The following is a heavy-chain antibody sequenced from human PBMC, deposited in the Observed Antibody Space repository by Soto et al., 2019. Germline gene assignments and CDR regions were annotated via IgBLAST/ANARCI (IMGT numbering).Heavy chain of an antibody. D-gene: IGHD4-17*01. J-gene: IGHJ4*02. CDR1: GFTFSSYA. CDR3: AGAMTTRDPFDY. CDR2: ISYDGSNK. Sequence: ESGGGVGQPGRSLRLSCAASGFTFSSYAMHWVRQAPGKGLEWVAVISYDGSNKYYADSVKGRFTISRDNSKNTLYLQMNSLRAEDTAVYYCAGAMTTRDPFDYWGQGTLVTVSS. V-gene: IGHV3-30-3*01.